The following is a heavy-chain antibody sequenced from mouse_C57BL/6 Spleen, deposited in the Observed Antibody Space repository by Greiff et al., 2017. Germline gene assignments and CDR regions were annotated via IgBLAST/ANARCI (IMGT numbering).Heavy chain of an antibody. CDR3: ARSDGYYWYFDV. V-gene: IGHV1-4*01. J-gene: IGHJ1*03. D-gene: IGHD2-3*01. CDR1: GYTFTSYT. Sequence: VKLMESGAELARPGASVKMSCKASGYTFTSYTMHWVKQGPGQGLEWIGYINPSSDYTKYNQKFKDKATLTADKSSSTAYMQLSSLTSEDSAVYYCARSDGYYWYFDVWGTGTTVTVSS. CDR2: INPSSDYT.